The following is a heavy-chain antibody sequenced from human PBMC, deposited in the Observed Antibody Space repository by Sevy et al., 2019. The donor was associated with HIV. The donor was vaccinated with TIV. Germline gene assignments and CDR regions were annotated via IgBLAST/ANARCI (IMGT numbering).Heavy chain of an antibody. CDR2: ISAYNGNT. CDR3: ARGGSSDWYGNACDI. Sequence: ASVKVSCKASGYTFTNYGISWVRQAPGQGLEWMGWISAYNGNTNYAQKLQGRVTMTTDTSTSTAYMELRSLRSDDTALYFCARGGSSDWYGNACDIWGQGTMVTVSS. V-gene: IGHV1-18*04. CDR1: GYTFTNYG. D-gene: IGHD6-19*01. J-gene: IGHJ3*02.